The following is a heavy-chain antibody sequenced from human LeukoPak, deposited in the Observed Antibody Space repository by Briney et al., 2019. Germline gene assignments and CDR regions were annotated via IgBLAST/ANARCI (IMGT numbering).Heavy chain of an antibody. D-gene: IGHD6-19*01. Sequence: GGSLRLSCAASGFTFSSYSMNWVRQAPGKGLEWVSSISSSSSYIYYADSVKGRFTISRDNAKNSLYLQMNSLRAEDTAVYHCARARRQWLDPFDYWGQGTLVTVSS. CDR3: ARARRQWLDPFDY. V-gene: IGHV3-21*01. J-gene: IGHJ4*02. CDR2: ISSSSSYI. CDR1: GFTFSSYS.